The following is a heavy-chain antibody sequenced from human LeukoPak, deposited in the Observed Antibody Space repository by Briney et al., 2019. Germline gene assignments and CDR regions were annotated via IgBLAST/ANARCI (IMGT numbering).Heavy chain of an antibody. J-gene: IGHJ5*02. Sequence: GASVKVSCKASGYTFTSYDINWVRQATGQGLEWMGWMNPNSGNTGYAQKFQGRVTMTTDTSTSTAYMELRSLRSDDTAVYYCARAGYCSSTSCYDYRSGFDPWGQGTLVTVSS. CDR3: ARAGYCSSTSCYDYRSGFDP. V-gene: IGHV1-8*01. CDR2: MNPNSGNT. D-gene: IGHD2-2*01. CDR1: GYTFTSYD.